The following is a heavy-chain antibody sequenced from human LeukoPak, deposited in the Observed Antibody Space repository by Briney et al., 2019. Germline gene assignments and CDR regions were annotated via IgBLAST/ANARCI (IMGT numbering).Heavy chain of an antibody. V-gene: IGHV1-2*02. CDR2: INPNSGGT. CDR1: GYTFTNYY. Sequence: VASVTVSCKASGYTFTNYYIHWVRQAPGQGLEWMGWINPNSGGTNYAQKIQGRVTMTRDTSVSTAYMELNRLGYDDTAVYYCARVREFDIWGQGTMVTVSS. J-gene: IGHJ3*02. CDR3: ARVREFDI.